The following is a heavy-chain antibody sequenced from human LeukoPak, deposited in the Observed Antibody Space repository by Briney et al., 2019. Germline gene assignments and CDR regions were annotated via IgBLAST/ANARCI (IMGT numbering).Heavy chain of an antibody. J-gene: IGHJ4*02. V-gene: IGHV4-30-2*01. CDR2: IYHSGST. Sequence: SETLSLTCAVSGGSISSGGYSWSWIRQPPGKGLEWIGYIYHSGSTYYNPSLKSRVTISVDRSKNQFSLKLSSVTAADTAVYYCARGGFYFDYWGRGTLVTVSS. CDR1: GGSISSGGYS. CDR3: ARGGFYFDY.